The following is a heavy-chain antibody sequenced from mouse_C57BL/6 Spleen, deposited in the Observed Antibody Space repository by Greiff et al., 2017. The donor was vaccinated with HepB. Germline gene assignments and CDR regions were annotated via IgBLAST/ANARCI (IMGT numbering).Heavy chain of an antibody. CDR3: AIYYDYDAWFAY. J-gene: IGHJ3*01. CDR2: INPNNGGT. CDR1: GYTFTDYY. V-gene: IGHV1-26*01. Sequence: EVQLQQSGPELVKPGASVKISCKASGYTFTDYYMNWVKQSHGKSLEWIGDINPNNGGTSYNQKFKGKATLTVDKSSSTAYMELRSLTSEDSAVYYCAIYYDYDAWFAYWGQGTLVTVSA. D-gene: IGHD2-4*01.